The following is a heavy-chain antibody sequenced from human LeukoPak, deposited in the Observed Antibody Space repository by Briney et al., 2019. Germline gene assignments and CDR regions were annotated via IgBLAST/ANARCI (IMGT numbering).Heavy chain of an antibody. Sequence: GGSLRLSCAASGFTFSSYSMNWVRQAPGKGLEWVSSISSSSSYIYYADSVKGRFTISRDNAKNSLYLQMNSLRAEDTAVYYCARVRGYSYGFDYWGQGTLVTVSS. V-gene: IGHV3-21*04. CDR3: ARVRGYSYGFDY. J-gene: IGHJ4*02. CDR2: ISSSSSYI. CDR1: GFTFSSYS. D-gene: IGHD5-18*01.